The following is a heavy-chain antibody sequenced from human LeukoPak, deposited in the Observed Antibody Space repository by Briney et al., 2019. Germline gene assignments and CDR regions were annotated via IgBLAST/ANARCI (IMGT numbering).Heavy chain of an antibody. D-gene: IGHD2-2*01. CDR3: ARGNAMNYYYGMDV. Sequence: PLETLSLTCTVSGGSISSYYWSWIRQPPGKGLEWIGYIYYSGSTNYNPSLKSRVTISVDTSKNQFSLKLSSVTAADTAVYYCARGNAMNYYYGMDVWGQGTTVTVSS. CDR2: IYYSGST. J-gene: IGHJ6*02. V-gene: IGHV4-59*01. CDR1: GGSISSYY.